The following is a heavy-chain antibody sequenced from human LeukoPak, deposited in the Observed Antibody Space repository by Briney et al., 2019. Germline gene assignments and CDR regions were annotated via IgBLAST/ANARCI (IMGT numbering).Heavy chain of an antibody. CDR2: IWYDGSNK. J-gene: IGHJ4*02. CDR1: GFTFSSYG. Sequence: GGSLRLSCAASGFTFSSYGMHWVRQALGKGLEWVAVIWYDGSNKYYADSVKGRFTISRDNSKNTLYLQMNSLRAEDTAVYYCARTDYYDSSGYFDYWGQGTLVTVSS. CDR3: ARTDYYDSSGYFDY. V-gene: IGHV3-33*01. D-gene: IGHD3-22*01.